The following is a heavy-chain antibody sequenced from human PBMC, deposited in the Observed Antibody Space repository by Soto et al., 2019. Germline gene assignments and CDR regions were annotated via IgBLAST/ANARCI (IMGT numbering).Heavy chain of an antibody. CDR3: ARRTDYGDLYYYYGMDV. CDR1: GGSFSGYY. V-gene: IGHV4-34*01. J-gene: IGHJ6*02. CDR2: INHSGST. Sequence: SETLSLTCAVYGGSFSGYYWSWIRQPPGKGLEWIGEINHSGSTNYNPSLKSRVTISVDTSKNQFSLKLSSVTAADTAVYYCARRTDYGDLYYYYGMDVWGQGTTVTVS. D-gene: IGHD4-17*01.